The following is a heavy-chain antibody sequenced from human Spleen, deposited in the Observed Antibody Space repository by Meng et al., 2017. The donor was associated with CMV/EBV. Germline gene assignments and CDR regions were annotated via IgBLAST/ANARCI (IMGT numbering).Heavy chain of an antibody. J-gene: IGHJ5*02. V-gene: IGHV1-2*02. D-gene: IGHD2-2*01. CDR1: GYTFTGYY. CDR3: ARGSYQLLLNWFDP. Sequence: KASGYTFTGYYMHWVRQAPGQGLEWMGWINPNSGGTNYAQKFQGRVTMTRDTSISTAYMELSRLRSDDTAVYYCARGSYQLLLNWFDPWGQGTLVTVSS. CDR2: INPNSGGT.